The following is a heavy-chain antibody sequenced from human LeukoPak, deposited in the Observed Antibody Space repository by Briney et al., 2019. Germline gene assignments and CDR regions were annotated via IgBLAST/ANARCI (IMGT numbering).Heavy chain of an antibody. J-gene: IGHJ5*02. Sequence: SETLSLTCTVSGGSISSYYWSWIRQPPGKGLEWIGYIYYSGSTNYNPSLMSRVTISVDTSKNQFSLKLSSVTAADTAVYYCARLWFGDNWFDPWGQGTLVTVSS. V-gene: IGHV4-59*01. CDR1: GGSISSYY. CDR3: ARLWFGDNWFDP. CDR2: IYYSGST. D-gene: IGHD3-10*01.